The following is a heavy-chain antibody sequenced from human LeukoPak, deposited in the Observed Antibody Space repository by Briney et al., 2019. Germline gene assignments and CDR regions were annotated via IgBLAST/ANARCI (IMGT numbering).Heavy chain of an antibody. V-gene: IGHV3-53*01. CDR1: GFTVSSNY. Sequence: GGSLRLSCAASGFTVSSNYMSWVRQAPGKGLEWVSVIYSGGSTYYADSVKGRFTISRDNSKNTLYLQMNSLRAEDTAVYYCTGGSYAAAGTDFDYWGQGTLVTVSS. CDR3: TGGSYAAAGTDFDY. J-gene: IGHJ4*02. CDR2: IYSGGST. D-gene: IGHD6-13*01.